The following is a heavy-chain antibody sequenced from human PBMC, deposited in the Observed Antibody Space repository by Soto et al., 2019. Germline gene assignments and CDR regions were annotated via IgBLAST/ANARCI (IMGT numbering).Heavy chain of an antibody. D-gene: IGHD3-3*01. CDR3: ARHDRGYYYYYVLGV. Sequence: GGSLRLSYEASGFSFSTFSMNWVRQAPGKGLEYVSVISSSSGYIYYADSVKGRFTVSRDNARNTLFLQMSGLREEDTAVYYCARHDRGYYYYYVLGVWGQGTKGPVSS. J-gene: IGHJ6*02. CDR2: ISSSSGYI. CDR1: GFSFSTFS. V-gene: IGHV3-21*01.